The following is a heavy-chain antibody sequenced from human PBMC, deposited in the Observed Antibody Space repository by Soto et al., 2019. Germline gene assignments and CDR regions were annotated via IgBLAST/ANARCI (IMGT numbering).Heavy chain of an antibody. Sequence: ASVKVSCKTSGYTFRNYGISWVRQAPGQGLEWMGWISPFNGNIKYGHKFQGRVTMTTDTSTSIAYMELTSLRSDDTAVYYCAKEEDSQALDFWGQGTLVTVSS. CDR1: GYTFRNYG. J-gene: IGHJ4*02. CDR2: ISPFNGNI. V-gene: IGHV1-18*01. CDR3: AKEEDSQALDF.